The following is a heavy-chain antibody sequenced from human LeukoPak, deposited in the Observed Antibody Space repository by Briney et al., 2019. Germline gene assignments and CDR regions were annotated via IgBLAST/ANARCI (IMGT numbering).Heavy chain of an antibody. CDR1: GGSISSGGYS. J-gene: IGHJ4*02. Sequence: SQTLSLTCAVSGGSISSGGYSWSWIRQPPGKGLEWIGYIYHSGSTYYNPSLKSRVTISVDRSKNQFSLKLSSVTAADTAVYYRARGGGNKGGLDHWGQGTLVTVSS. V-gene: IGHV4-30-2*01. CDR3: ARGGGNKGGLDH. CDR2: IYHSGST. D-gene: IGHD4-23*01.